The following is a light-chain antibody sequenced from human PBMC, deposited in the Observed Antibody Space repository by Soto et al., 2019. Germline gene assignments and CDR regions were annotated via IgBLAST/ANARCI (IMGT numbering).Light chain of an antibody. CDR2: AAS. V-gene: IGKV1-39*01. J-gene: IGKJ5*01. CDR3: QQSYTTPIT. Sequence: DRQMTQSPSSLSASLQPSVLISCRASQSISNHLNWYQQKPGKAPKLLIYAASSLQSGVPSRFSGSGSGTDFTLTISSLQPEDFATYYCQQSYTTPITFGQGTRLEIK. CDR1: QSISNH.